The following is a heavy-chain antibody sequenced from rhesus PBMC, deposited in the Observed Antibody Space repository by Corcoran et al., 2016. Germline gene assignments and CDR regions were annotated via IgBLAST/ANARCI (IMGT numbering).Heavy chain of an antibody. Sequence: QVQLQESGPGLVKPSETLSLTCAVSGSSISSGYYWGWIRPPPGRGLGGFGGFSGGGGRHYHTPSLKLRVTRAGDTSKTHFSLKLGSVTAADTAVYYCAGQYAGRFGLVSIPAEYFEFWGQGALVTVSS. CDR1: GSSISSGYY. J-gene: IGHJ1*01. D-gene: IGHD3-3*01. CDR3: AGQYAGRFGLVSIPAEYFEF. V-gene: IGHV4S14*01. CDR2: FSGGGGRH.